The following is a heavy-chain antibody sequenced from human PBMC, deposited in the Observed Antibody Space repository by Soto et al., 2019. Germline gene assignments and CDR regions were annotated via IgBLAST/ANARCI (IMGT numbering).Heavy chain of an antibody. CDR2: IYWNDDK. CDR3: AQVDDVAALFAY. Sequence: QITLKESGPTLVKPTQTVTLTCTFSGFSLSTTGEGVGWIRQPPGKALEWLAVIYWNDDKSYSPSLKSRLTISKDTSKKQVVLTMMNMAPVDTGTYYCAQVDDVAALFAYLGQGTLVTVSS. J-gene: IGHJ4*02. V-gene: IGHV2-5*01. D-gene: IGHD6-6*01. CDR1: GFSLSTTGEG.